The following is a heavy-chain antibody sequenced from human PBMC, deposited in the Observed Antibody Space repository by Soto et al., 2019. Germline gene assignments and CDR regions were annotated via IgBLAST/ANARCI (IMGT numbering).Heavy chain of an antibody. J-gene: IGHJ6*02. V-gene: IGHV3-23*01. CDR2: ISGSGGST. D-gene: IGHD2-2*01. CDR1: GFTFSSYA. Sequence: GGSLRLSCAASGFTFSSYAMSWVRQAPGKGLEWVSAISGSGGSTYYADSVKGRLTISRDNSKNTLYLQMNSLRAEDTAVYYCAKDEYQLLYALSYYGMDVWGQGTTVTVSS. CDR3: AKDEYQLLYALSYYGMDV.